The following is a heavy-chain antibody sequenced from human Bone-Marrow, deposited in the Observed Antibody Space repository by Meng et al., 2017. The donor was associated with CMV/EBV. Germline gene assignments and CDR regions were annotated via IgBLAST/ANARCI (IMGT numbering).Heavy chain of an antibody. J-gene: IGHJ4*02. D-gene: IGHD5-24*01. CDR2: ISGSGGST. CDR1: GFTFSSYA. V-gene: IGHV3-23*01. CDR3: AKDPKIEIQYKIKTYYFDY. Sequence: GESLKISCAASGFTFSSYAMSWVRQAPGKGLEWVSAISGSGGSTCYADSVKGRFTISRDNSKNTLYLQMNSLRAEDTAVYYCAKDPKIEIQYKIKTYYFDYWGQGTLVTVSS.